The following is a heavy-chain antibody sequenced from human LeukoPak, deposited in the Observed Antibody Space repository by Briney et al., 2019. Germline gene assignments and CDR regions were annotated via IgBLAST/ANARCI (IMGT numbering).Heavy chain of an antibody. CDR1: GYTFTSYA. Sequence: GASVKVSCKASGYTFTSYAMHWVRQAPGQRLEWMGGINAGNGNTKYSQKFQGRVTITRDTSASTAYMELSSLRSEDTAVYYCARDLRLLLRYLDWFLDYWGQGTLVTVSS. J-gene: IGHJ4*02. D-gene: IGHD3-9*01. CDR3: ARDLRLLLRYLDWFLDY. CDR2: INAGNGNT. V-gene: IGHV1-3*01.